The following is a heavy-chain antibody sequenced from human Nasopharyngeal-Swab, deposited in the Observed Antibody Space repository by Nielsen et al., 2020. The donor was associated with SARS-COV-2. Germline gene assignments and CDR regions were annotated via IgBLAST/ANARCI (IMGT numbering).Heavy chain of an antibody. CDR2: ISYDGSNK. V-gene: IGHV3-30-3*01. CDR1: GFTFSSYA. J-gene: IGHJ4*02. CDR3: ARDLGGYVGY. Sequence: GSLKISCAASGFTFSSYAMHWVRQAPGKGLEWVALISYDGSNKYYADSVKGRFTISRDNSRNTLYLQMNSLRAEDTAVYYCARDLGGYVGYWGQGTLVTVSS. D-gene: IGHD5-12*01.